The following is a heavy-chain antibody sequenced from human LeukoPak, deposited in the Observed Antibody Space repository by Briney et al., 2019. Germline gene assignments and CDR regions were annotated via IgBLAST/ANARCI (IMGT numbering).Heavy chain of an antibody. CDR3: ARDGGDYVLGAFDI. CDR1: GFTFSSYE. J-gene: IGHJ3*02. D-gene: IGHD4-17*01. V-gene: IGHV3-48*03. CDR2: ISSSGSTI. Sequence: PGGSLRLSCAASGFTFSSYEMNWVRQAPGKGLEWVSYISSSGSTIYYADSVKGRFTISRDNAKNSLYLQMNSLRAEDTAVYYCARDGGDYVLGAFDIWGQGTMVTVSS.